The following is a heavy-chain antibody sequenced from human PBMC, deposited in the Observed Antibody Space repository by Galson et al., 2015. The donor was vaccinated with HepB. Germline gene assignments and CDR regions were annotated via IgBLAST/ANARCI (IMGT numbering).Heavy chain of an antibody. V-gene: IGHV3-23*01. CDR2: INNFKDGGGA. J-gene: IGHJ4*02. CDR3: TTDLRRGSEY. CDR1: GFAFSTYA. D-gene: IGHD1-14*01. Sequence: SLRLSCAASGFAFSTYAMSWVRQAPGRGLEWVSGINNFKDGGGAYHADSAKGRSTVSRDDSRNTLYLQINSLTAEDTAVYYCTTDLRRGSEYWGQGTLVTVSS.